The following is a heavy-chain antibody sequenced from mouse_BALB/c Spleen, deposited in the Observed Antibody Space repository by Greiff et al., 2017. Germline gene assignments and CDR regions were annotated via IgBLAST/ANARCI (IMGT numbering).Heavy chain of an antibody. Sequence: VQLKESGGGLVQPGGSLRLSCATSGFTFTDYYMSWVRQPPGKALEWLGFIRNKANGYTTEYSASVKGRFTISRDNSQSILYLQMNTLRAEDSATYYCARAWYFDVWGAGTTVTVSA. CDR2: IRNKANGYTT. V-gene: IGHV7-3*02. CDR3: ARAWYFDV. J-gene: IGHJ1*01. CDR1: GFTFTDYY.